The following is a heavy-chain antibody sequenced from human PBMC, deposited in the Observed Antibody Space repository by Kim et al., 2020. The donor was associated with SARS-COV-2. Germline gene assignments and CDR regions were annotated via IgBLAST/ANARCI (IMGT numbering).Heavy chain of an antibody. V-gene: IGHV3-9*01. CDR1: GFTFDDYA. CDR3: AKAKIELELPYFDY. D-gene: IGHD1-7*01. J-gene: IGHJ4*02. CDR2: ISWNSGSI. Sequence: GGSLRLSCAASGFTFDDYAMHWVRQAPGKGLEWVSGISWNSGSIGYADSVKGRFTISRDNAKNSLYLQMNSLRAEDTALYYCAKAKIELELPYFDYWGQGTLVTVSS.